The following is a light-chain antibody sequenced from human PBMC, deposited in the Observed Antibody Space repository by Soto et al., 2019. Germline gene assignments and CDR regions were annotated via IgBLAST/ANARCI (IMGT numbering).Light chain of an antibody. V-gene: IGKV1-5*03. CDR3: QQYKSYWT. CDR1: QSISSW. Sequence: DIQMTQSPSTLSASVGDRVTITCRASQSISSWLAWYQQKPGRAPKLLIYKASTLHSGVSSRFSGSGSGTEFTLTISSLQPDDFATYFCQQYKSYWTFGPGTKVEIK. CDR2: KAS. J-gene: IGKJ1*01.